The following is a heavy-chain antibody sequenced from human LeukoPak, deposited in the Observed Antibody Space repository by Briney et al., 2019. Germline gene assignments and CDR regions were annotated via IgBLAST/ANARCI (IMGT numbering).Heavy chain of an antibody. D-gene: IGHD3-10*01. CDR1: GGSISSYY. J-gene: IGHJ5*02. V-gene: IGHV4-59*08. Sequence: SETLSLTCTVSGGSISSYYWSWIRQPPGKGLEWIGYIYYTGSTNYNPSLRSRVTISVDTSKKQFSLKLSSVTAADTAVYYCARLGDYFGSGSYNWFDPWGQGTLVTVSS. CDR3: ARLGDYFGSGSYNWFDP. CDR2: IYYTGST.